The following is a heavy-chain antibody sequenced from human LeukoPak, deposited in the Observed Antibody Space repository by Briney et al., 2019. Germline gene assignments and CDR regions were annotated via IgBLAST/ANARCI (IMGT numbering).Heavy chain of an antibody. CDR3: VKDLYKGDTASWYFFHH. CDR2: ISANGGST. J-gene: IGHJ4*02. Sequence: GGSLRLSCSASGFIISDYAMHWVRQAPGKGLEYVSAISANGGSTYYADSVKGRFTISRDTSKNTLYLQLSSLRAEDTAMYHCVKDLYKGDTASWYFFHHWGQGTLVTVSS. D-gene: IGHD6-13*01. V-gene: IGHV3-64D*06. CDR1: GFIISDYA.